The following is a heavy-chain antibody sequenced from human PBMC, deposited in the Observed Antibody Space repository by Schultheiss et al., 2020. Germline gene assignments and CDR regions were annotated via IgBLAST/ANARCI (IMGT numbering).Heavy chain of an antibody. CDR3: ARSLTTVTAGIDY. J-gene: IGHJ4*02. D-gene: IGHD4-17*01. V-gene: IGHV3-33*01. CDR2: IWYDGSNK. Sequence: GGSLRLSCAASGFTFSSYGMHWVRQAPGKGLEWVAVIWYDGSNKYYADSVKGRFTISRDNSKNTLYLQMNSLRAEDTAVYYCARSLTTVTAGIDYWGQGTLVT. CDR1: GFTFSSYG.